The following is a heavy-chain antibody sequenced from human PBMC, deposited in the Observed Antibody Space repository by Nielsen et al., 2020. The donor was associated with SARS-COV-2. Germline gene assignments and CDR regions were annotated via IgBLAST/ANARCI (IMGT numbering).Heavy chain of an antibody. CDR1: GGPITSYY. CDR3: ARDRQGYNYYYGMDV. D-gene: IGHD5-24*01. V-gene: IGHV4-30-4*08. J-gene: IGHJ6*02. CDR2: IYYSGST. Sequence: LRLSCPVTGGPITSYYWSWIRQPPGKGLEWIGYIYYSGSTYYNPSLESRVTISVDTSTNQFSLRLNSVTAADTAQYYCARDRQGYNYYYGMDVWGQGTTVTVS.